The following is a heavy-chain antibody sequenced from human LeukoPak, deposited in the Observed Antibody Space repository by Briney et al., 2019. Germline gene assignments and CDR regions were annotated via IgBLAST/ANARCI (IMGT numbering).Heavy chain of an antibody. CDR3: GKVVGNSMS. J-gene: IGHJ5*02. D-gene: IGHD4-23*01. V-gene: IGHV4-31*03. CDR2: IHNSRGT. Sequence: SETVLLTCTVSGVSITSDIFYWTWIRQHPGKGLEWIGSIHNSRGTSYNPSLESRLIISLDTSENQSFLKMSSVTAADTAMYYCGKVVGNSMSCGQRTLFTVSS. CDR1: GVSITSDIFY.